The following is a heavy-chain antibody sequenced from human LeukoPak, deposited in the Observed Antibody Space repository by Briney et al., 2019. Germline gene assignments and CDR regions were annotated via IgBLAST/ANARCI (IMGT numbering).Heavy chain of an antibody. CDR2: ISSSSSYI. CDR3: ARERQWLSDNWFDP. J-gene: IGHJ5*02. V-gene: IGHV3-21*01. Sequence: GGSLRLSCAASGFTFSSYSMNWVRQAPGKGLEWVSSISSSSSYIYYADSVKGRFTISRDNAKNSLYLQMNSLRAEDTAVYYCARERQWLSDNWFDPWGQGTLVTVSS. D-gene: IGHD6-19*01. CDR1: GFTFSSYS.